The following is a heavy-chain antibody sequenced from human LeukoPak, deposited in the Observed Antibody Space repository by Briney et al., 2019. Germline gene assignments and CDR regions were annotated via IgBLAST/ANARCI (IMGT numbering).Heavy chain of an antibody. CDR3: ARRGSGSYLDFDY. V-gene: IGHV5-10-1*01. D-gene: IGHD3-10*01. J-gene: IGHJ4*02. CDR1: GYSFTNYW. Sequence: GESLRISCQGPGYSFTNYWISWVRQMPGKGLEWMGRINPIDSYTKYSPSFQGHVTILVDKSINTAYLQWSSLKASDTAIYYCARRGSGSYLDFDYWGQGTVVTVSS. CDR2: INPIDSYT.